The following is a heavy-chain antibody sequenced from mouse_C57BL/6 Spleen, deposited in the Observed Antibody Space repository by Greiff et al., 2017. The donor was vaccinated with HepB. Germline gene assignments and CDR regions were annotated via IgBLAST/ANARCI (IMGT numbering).Heavy chain of an antibody. CDR2: IWWDDDK. V-gene: IGHV8-8*01. D-gene: IGHD2-5*01. Sequence: QVTLKESGPGILQPSQTLSLTCSFSGFSLSTFGMGVGWIRQPSGKGLEWLAHIWWDDDKYYNPALKSRLTISKDTSKNQVFLKIANVDTADTATYYCARIKASYYSNEDAMDYWGQGTSVTVSS. CDR1: GFSLSTFGMG. CDR3: ARIKASYYSNEDAMDY. J-gene: IGHJ4*01.